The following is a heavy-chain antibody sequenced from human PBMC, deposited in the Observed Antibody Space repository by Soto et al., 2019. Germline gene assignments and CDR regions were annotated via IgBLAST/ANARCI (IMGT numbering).Heavy chain of an antibody. Sequence: SATLALTCTVSGGSISSGSYYWSWIRQHPGKGLEWIGYIYSTESTNYNPSLKSRLSISVDMSASQFSLKLSSVTVADTAVYYCARSDSSGKTRYYFDHWGQGTRVTVSS. D-gene: IGHD3-22*01. V-gene: IGHV4-31*03. J-gene: IGHJ4*02. CDR3: ARSDSSGKTRYYFDH. CDR1: GGSISSGSYY. CDR2: IYSTEST.